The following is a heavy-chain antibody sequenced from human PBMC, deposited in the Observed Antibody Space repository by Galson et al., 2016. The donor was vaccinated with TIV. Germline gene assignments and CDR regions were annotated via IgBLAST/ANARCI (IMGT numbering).Heavy chain of an antibody. V-gene: IGHV3-23*01. CDR3: AKDRVWLRFGELLSDFDN. CDR2: ISANGGST. Sequence: SLRLSCAASGFTFSIYAMSWVRQAPGKGLEWVSIISANGGSTHYADSVKGRFTISRDNSKNTLYLQTKSLRVEDTAIYYCAKDRVWLRFGELLSDFDNWGQGNLVTVSS. D-gene: IGHD3-16*01. J-gene: IGHJ4*02. CDR1: GFTFSIYA.